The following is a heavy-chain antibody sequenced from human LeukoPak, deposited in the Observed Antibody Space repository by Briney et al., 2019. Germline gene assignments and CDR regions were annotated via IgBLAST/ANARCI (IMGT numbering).Heavy chain of an antibody. CDR1: GFTFRSHA. CDR3: TKDLGGSRYRDYYYYGMDV. CDR2: IYENGGTT. J-gene: IGHJ6*02. Sequence: GGSLRLSCVGSGFTFRSHAMSWVRQAPEKGLEFVSGIYENGGTTYYADSVKGRFSISRDNSKNTLYLQMNSLRAEDTAVYYCTKDLGGSRYRDYYYYGMDVWGQGTTVTVSS. D-gene: IGHD2-15*01. V-gene: IGHV3-23*01.